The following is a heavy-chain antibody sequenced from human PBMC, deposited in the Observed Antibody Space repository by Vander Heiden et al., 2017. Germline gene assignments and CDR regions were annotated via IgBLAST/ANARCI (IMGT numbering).Heavy chain of an antibody. J-gene: IGHJ4*02. CDR2: VFYSGNT. CDR1: GSSLRSGGYY. CDR3: ARHGELWLHEPYYFDY. Sequence: QLQESGPGLVKPSENLSLTCSVSGSSLRSGGYYWAWIRQPPGKGMEWIVSVFYSGNTYNNPSLENRVTTAVDTSKNQVSLDLASVTAADTAVYYCARHGELWLHEPYYFDYWGRGALVTVSS. V-gene: IGHV4-39*01. D-gene: IGHD3-10*01.